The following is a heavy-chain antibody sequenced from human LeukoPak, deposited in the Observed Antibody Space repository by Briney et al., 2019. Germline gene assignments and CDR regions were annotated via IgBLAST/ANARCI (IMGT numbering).Heavy chain of an antibody. CDR1: GYSFTNFW. Sequence: GESLRISCKGSGYSFTNFWIAWARQMRGKGLEWMGILYPGGFDIKYCPPFKGQVTIPADKSISTASRQWCSLKASDTAMYYCARKNPTPLRNHWFDPCGQGTLVTVSA. J-gene: IGHJ5*02. V-gene: IGHV5-51*01. CDR3: ARKNPTPLRNHWFDP. CDR2: LYPGGFDI. D-gene: IGHD4-17*01.